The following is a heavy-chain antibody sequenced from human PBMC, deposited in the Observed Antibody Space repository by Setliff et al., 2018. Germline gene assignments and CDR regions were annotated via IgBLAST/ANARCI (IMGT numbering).Heavy chain of an antibody. J-gene: IGHJ4*02. V-gene: IGHV1-2*02. CDR2: INLNTGNI. D-gene: IGHD5-12*01. CDR1: GFSFSDYL. Sequence: ASVKVSCKASGFSFSDYLMNWMRQTPDQRLEWMGRINLNTGNIFYAQEFQGRVTLTRDASISTAYMELTGLRYDDTAIYYCARDTLALKDITLFDYWGQETLVTVSS. CDR3: ARDTLALKDITLFDY.